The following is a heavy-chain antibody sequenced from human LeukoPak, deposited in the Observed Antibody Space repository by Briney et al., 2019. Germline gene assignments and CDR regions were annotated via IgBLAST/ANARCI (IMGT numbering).Heavy chain of an antibody. J-gene: IGHJ4*02. CDR3: VLAGSGSYYFDY. V-gene: IGHV5-51*01. CDR1: GYRFTNYW. CDR2: IYPGDSDT. D-gene: IGHD3-10*01. Sequence: GESLKISCKGFGYRFTNYWIGWVRQMPGKGLEWMGIIYPGDSDTRYSPSFQGQVTVSADKSINTAYLQWSSLKASDTAMYYCVLAGSGSYYFDYWGQGILVTVSS.